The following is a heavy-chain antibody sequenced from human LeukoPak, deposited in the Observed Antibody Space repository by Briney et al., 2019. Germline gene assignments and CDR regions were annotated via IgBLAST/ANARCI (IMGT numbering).Heavy chain of an antibody. J-gene: IGHJ4*02. CDR3: ARELRDIMATTFDY. CDR1: GVAFSSYE. CDR2: ISSSGSTI. Sequence: GGSLRLSCAASGVAFSSYEMNWVRQAPGKGLEWVSYISSSGSTIYYADSVKGRFTISRDNAKTSLYLQMNSLRAEDTAVYYCARELRDIMATTFDYWGQGTLVAVSS. D-gene: IGHD5-12*01. V-gene: IGHV3-48*03.